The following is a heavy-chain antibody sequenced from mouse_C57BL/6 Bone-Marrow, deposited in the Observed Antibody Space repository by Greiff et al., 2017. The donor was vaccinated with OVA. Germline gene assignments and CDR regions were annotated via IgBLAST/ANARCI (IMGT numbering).Heavy chain of an antibody. Sequence: DVKLVESGGGLVKPGGSLKLSCAASGFTFSSYTMSWVRQTPEKRLEWVATISGGGGNTYYPDSVKGRFPISRDNAKNTLYLQMSSLRYEDTALYYCARGTERIWFAYWGKGTLVTVSA. J-gene: IGHJ3*01. D-gene: IGHD3-3*01. CDR1: GFTFSSYT. V-gene: IGHV5-9*01. CDR2: ISGGGGNT. CDR3: ARGTERIWFAY.